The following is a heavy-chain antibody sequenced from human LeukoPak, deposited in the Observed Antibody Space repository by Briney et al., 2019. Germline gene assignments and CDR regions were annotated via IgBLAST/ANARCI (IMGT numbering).Heavy chain of an antibody. D-gene: IGHD3-22*01. V-gene: IGHV3-21*01. CDR3: ARGRKNYYDSSEYDY. J-gene: IGHJ4*02. CDR1: GFTFSSYS. Sequence: TGGSLRLSCAASGFTFSSYSMNWVRQAPGKGLEWVSSISSSSSYIYYADSVKGRFTISRDNAKNSLYLQMNSLRAEDTAVYYCARGRKNYYDSSEYDYWGQGTLVTVSS. CDR2: ISSSSSYI.